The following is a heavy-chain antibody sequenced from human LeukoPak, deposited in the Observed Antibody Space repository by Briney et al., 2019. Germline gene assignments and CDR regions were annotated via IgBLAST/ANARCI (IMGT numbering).Heavy chain of an antibody. CDR2: MNPNSGNT. J-gene: IGHJ4*02. CDR3: ARGVRSRDSSGYYYYYFDY. V-gene: IGHV1-8*01. D-gene: IGHD3-22*01. Sequence: ASVKVPCKASGYTFTSYDINWVRQATGQGLEWMGWMNPNSGNTGYAQKFQGRVTMTRNTSISTAYMELSSLRSEDTAVYYCARGVRSRDSSGYYYYYFDYWGQGTLVTVSS. CDR1: GYTFTSYD.